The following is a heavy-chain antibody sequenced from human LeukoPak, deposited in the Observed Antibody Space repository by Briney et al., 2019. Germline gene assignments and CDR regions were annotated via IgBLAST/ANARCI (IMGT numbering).Heavy chain of an antibody. CDR3: ARERWFGELLSGDY. D-gene: IGHD3-10*01. CDR1: GGSISSGDYY. J-gene: IGHJ4*02. Sequence: SQTLSLTCTVSGGSISSGDYYWGWIRQPPGKCLEWIGYIYYSGSTYYNPSLKSRVTISVDTSKNQFSLKLSSVTAADTAVYYCARERWFGELLSGDYWGQGTLVTVSS. V-gene: IGHV4-30-4*01. CDR2: IYYSGST.